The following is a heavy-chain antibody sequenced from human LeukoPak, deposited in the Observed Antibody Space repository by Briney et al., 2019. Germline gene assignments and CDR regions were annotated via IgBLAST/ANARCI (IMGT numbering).Heavy chain of an antibody. CDR1: GGSIIGSYY. CDR2: IFYSGGT. D-gene: IGHD2-21*01. CDR3: ARRDNEFVFDF. J-gene: IGHJ4*02. Sequence: SETLSLTCNVSGGSIIGSYYWGWIRQPPGGGLEWIGSIFYSGGTYYNPSLRSRVTISVDTSKNQFSLKLSSVSAADTAVYYCARRDNEFVFDFWGQGIRVTVSS. V-gene: IGHV4-39*01.